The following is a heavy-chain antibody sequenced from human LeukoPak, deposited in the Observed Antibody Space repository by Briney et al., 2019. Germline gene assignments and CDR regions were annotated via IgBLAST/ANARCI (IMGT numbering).Heavy chain of an antibody. CDR2: IYYTGTT. D-gene: IGHD6-19*01. CDR3: ARVVAVAGTFPDS. J-gene: IGHJ4*02. V-gene: IGHV4-39*07. Sequence: PSETLSLTCIVSGGSINNSSHYWGWIRQPPGRGPEWIGNIYYTGTTYYAPSLKSRVTMLIDTSKSQFSLKVSSVTAADTAVYYCARVVAVAGTFPDSWGQGTLVTVSS. CDR1: GGSINNSSHY.